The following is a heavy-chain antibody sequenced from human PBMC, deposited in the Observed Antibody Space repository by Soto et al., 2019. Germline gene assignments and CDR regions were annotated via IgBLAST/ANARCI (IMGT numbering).Heavy chain of an antibody. Sequence: QVQLVQSGAEVKKPGASVKVSCKASGYTFTSYGISWVRQAPGQGLEWMGWISAYNGNTNYAQKLQGRVTMTTDTPTSPAYMELRSLRSDDTAVYYCARDRKDIVVVVAADWFDPWGQGTLVTVSS. CDR1: GYTFTSYG. V-gene: IGHV1-18*04. J-gene: IGHJ5*02. CDR2: ISAYNGNT. D-gene: IGHD2-15*01. CDR3: ARDRKDIVVVVAADWFDP.